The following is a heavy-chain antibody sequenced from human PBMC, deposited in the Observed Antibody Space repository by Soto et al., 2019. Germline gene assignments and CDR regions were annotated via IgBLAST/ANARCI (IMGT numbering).Heavy chain of an antibody. CDR3: ARGITIFGVVINNWFDP. Sequence: QVQLQESGPGLVKPSETLSLTCTVSGGSVSSGSYYWSWIRQPPGKGLEWIGYIYYSGSTNYNPSRKSRVTISVDTSKNQFSLKLSSVTAADTAVYYCARGITIFGVVINNWFDPWGQGTLVTVSS. CDR2: IYYSGST. D-gene: IGHD3-3*01. V-gene: IGHV4-61*01. J-gene: IGHJ5*02. CDR1: GGSVSSGSYY.